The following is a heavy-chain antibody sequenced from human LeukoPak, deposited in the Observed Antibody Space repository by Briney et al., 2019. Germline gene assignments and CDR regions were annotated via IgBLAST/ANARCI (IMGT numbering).Heavy chain of an antibody. V-gene: IGHV3-64*01. CDR3: AKNLLGSESFSWYFDL. CDR2: ITSNGGST. J-gene: IGHJ2*01. CDR1: GFTFSTYA. D-gene: IGHD1-26*01. Sequence: GGSLRLSCAASGFTFSTYAMHCVRHAPGKGLEYVSGITSNGGSTYYANSVKGRFTISRDNSKNTLYLQMNSLRDEDTAVYYCAKNLLGSESFSWYFDLWGRGTLVTVSS.